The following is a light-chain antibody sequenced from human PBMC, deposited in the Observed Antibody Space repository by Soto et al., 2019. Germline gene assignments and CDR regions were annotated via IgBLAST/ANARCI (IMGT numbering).Light chain of an antibody. V-gene: IGKV1-5*01. Sequence: DIQMTQSPSTLSASVGDRVTITCRASQSISTWLAWYRQKPGKAPKVLIYDASSLESGVPSRFSGSGSGTEFTLTISSLQPDDFATYYCQQYNSYWTFGQGTKVDI. CDR1: QSISTW. J-gene: IGKJ1*01. CDR2: DAS. CDR3: QQYNSYWT.